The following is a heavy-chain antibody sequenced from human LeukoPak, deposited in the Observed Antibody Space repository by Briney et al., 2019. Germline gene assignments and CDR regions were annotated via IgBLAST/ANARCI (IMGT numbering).Heavy chain of an antibody. V-gene: IGHV4-31*03. CDR3: ATLYDSSGYYPPDAFNL. CDR2: IHYSGST. CDR1: GGFITSGGYF. D-gene: IGHD3-22*01. J-gene: IGHJ3*01. Sequence: SETLSLTCTVSGGFITSGGYFWTWIRQPPGKGLEWIGCIHYSGSTDYNPSLKSRVAISVDTSKNHFPLRLRSVTAADTAVYYCATLYDSSGYYPPDAFNLWGQGTIVTVSS.